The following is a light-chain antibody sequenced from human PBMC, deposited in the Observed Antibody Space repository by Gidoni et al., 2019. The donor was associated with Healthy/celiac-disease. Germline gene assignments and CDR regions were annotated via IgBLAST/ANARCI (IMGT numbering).Light chain of an antibody. V-gene: IGKV3-11*01. J-gene: IGKJ2*01. CDR2: DAS. CDR1: QSVSSY. Sequence: EIVLTQSPATLSLSPGERATLSCRSSQSVSSYLAWYQQKPGQAPRLLIYDASNRATGILARFSGSGSGTDFTLTISSLEPEDFAVYYCQKRSNWPQTFGQGTKLEIK. CDR3: QKRSNWPQT.